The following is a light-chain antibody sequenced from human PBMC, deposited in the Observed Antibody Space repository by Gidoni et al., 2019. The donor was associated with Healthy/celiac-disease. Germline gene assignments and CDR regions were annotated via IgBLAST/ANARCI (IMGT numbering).Light chain of an antibody. Sequence: IQMTQSPSSLSASVGDRVTITCRASKSISSYLNWYQQKPGKAPKLLIYAASSLQSGVPSRFSGSGSGTDFTLTIRSLQPEDFATYYCQQSYSTFSITFGQGTRLEIK. CDR3: QQSYSTFSIT. CDR2: AAS. CDR1: KSISSY. J-gene: IGKJ5*01. V-gene: IGKV1-39*01.